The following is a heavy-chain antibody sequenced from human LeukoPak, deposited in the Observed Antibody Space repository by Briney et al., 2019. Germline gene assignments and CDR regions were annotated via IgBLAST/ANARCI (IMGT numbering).Heavy chain of an antibody. D-gene: IGHD6-19*01. J-gene: IGHJ6*02. V-gene: IGHV3-30*18. CDR3: AKSDVLYSSGWYGEVDYYGMDV. CDR2: ISYDGSNK. Sequence: GGSLRLSCAASGFTFSSYGMHWVRQAPGKGLEWVAVISYDGSNKYYADSVKGRFTISRDNSKNTLYLQMNSLRAEDTAVYYCAKSDVLYSSGWYGEVDYYGMDVWGQGTTVTVSS. CDR1: GFTFSSYG.